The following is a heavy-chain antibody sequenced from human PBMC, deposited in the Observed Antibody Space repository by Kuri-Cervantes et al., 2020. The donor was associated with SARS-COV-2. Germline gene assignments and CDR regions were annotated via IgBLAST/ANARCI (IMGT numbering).Heavy chain of an antibody. J-gene: IGHJ4*02. V-gene: IGHV1-46*03. CDR2: INPSGGST. D-gene: IGHD4-17*01. Sequence: ASVKVSCKASGGTFSSYAISWVRQAPGQGLEWMGIINPSGGSTSYAQKFQGRVTMTRDTSTSTVYMELSSLRSEDTAVYYCASSTVTRRASDYWGQGTLVTVSS. CDR1: GGTFSSYA. CDR3: ASSTVTRRASDY.